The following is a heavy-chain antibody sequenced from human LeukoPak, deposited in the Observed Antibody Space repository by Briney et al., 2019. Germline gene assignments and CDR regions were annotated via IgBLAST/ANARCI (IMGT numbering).Heavy chain of an antibody. V-gene: IGHV3-23*01. CDR2: ITGSGDNT. CDR3: AKMGGYFDY. D-gene: IGHD3-16*01. Sequence: PGGSLRLSCAASGFTFSNSGMSWVPRAPGKGLEWVSAITGSGDNTYYADSVKGRFTISRDNSKNTLYLQMSSLRAEDTAVYYCAKMGGYFDYWGQGTLVTVSS. J-gene: IGHJ4*02. CDR1: GFTFSNSG.